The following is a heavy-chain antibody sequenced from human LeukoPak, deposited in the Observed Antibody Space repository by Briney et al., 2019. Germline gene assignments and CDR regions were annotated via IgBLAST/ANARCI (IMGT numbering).Heavy chain of an antibody. CDR3: ARIPRNYYDSSGYYYFDY. D-gene: IGHD3-22*01. Sequence: SVKVSCKASGGTFSSHAISWVRQAPGQGLEWMGGIIPIFGTANYAQKFQGRVTITADESTSTAYMELSSLRSEDTAVYYCARIPRNYYDSSGYYYFDYWGQGTLVTVSS. CDR1: GGTFSSHA. CDR2: IIPIFGTA. V-gene: IGHV1-69*13. J-gene: IGHJ4*02.